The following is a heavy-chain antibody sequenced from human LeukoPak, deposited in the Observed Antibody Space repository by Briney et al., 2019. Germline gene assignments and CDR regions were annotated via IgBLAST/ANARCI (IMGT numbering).Heavy chain of an antibody. J-gene: IGHJ6*03. CDR2: ISSSSSTI. V-gene: IGHV3-48*01. CDR1: GFTFSSYS. Sequence: GGSLRLSCAASGFTFSSYSMNWVRQAPGKGLEWVSYISSSSSTIYYADSVKGRFTISRDNAKNSLYLQMNSLGAEDTAVYYCAGIVDTAVRYYYYYMDVWGKGTTVTVSS. D-gene: IGHD5-18*01. CDR3: AGIVDTAVRYYYYYMDV.